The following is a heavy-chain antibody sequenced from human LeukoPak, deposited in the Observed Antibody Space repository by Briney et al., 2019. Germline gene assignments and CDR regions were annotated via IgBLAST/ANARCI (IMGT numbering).Heavy chain of an antibody. D-gene: IGHD4-23*01. CDR3: ARALYGGNDY. CDR2: INHSGST. J-gene: IGHJ4*02. CDR1: GGSFSGYY. V-gene: IGHV4-34*01. Sequence: SETLSLTCAVHGGSFSGYYWSWIRQPPGKGLEWIGEINHSGSTNYNPSLKSRVTISVDTSKNQFSLKLSSVTAADTAVYYCARALYGGNDYWGQGTLVTVSS.